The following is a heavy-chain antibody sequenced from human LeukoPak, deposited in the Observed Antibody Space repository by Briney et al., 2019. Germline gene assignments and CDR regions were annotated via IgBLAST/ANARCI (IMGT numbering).Heavy chain of an antibody. D-gene: IGHD6-19*01. V-gene: IGHV4-59*01. CDR1: GGSISSYY. CDR3: ARVSPYSSGWFQIY. Sequence: SETLSLTCTVSGGSISSYYWSWVRQPPGKGLEWIGYIYYSGSTNYNPSLKSRVTISVDTSKNQFSLKLSSVTAADTAVYYCARVSPYSSGWFQIYWGQGTLVTVSS. CDR2: IYYSGST. J-gene: IGHJ4*02.